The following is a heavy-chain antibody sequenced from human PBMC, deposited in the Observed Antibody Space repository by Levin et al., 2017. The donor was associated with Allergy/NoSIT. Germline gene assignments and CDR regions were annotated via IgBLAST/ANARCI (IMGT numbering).Heavy chain of an antibody. CDR3: ARFLSSTVTTFFYYYYGMDV. J-gene: IGHJ6*02. CDR1: GYTFTSYA. D-gene: IGHD4-17*01. CDR2: INTNTGNP. V-gene: IGHV7-4-1*02. Sequence: ASVKVSCKASGYTFTSYAMNWVRQAPGQGLEWMGWINTNTGNPTYAQGFTGRFVFSLDTSVSTAYLQISSLKAEDTAVYYCARFLSSTVTTFFYYYYGMDVWGQGTTVTVSS.